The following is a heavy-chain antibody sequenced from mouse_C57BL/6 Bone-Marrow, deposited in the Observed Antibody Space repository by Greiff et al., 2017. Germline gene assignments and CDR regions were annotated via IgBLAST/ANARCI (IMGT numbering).Heavy chain of an antibody. CDR2: IDPENGDT. D-gene: IGHD2-1*01. CDR3: TPCYYGNYGYDMDY. CDR1: GFNIKDDY. J-gene: IGHJ4*01. Sequence: VQLQQSGAELVRPGASVKLSCTASGFNIKDDYMHWVKQRPERGLEWIGWIDPENGDTEYASKFQGKATITADTSSNTAYLQLSSLTSEDTAVYYCTPCYYGNYGYDMDYWGKGTSVTVSS. V-gene: IGHV14-4*01.